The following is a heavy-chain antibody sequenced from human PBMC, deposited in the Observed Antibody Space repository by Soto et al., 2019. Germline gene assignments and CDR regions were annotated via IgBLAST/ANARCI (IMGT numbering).Heavy chain of an antibody. CDR1: GGTFSSYP. J-gene: IGHJ3*02. CDR2: IVPLFGST. V-gene: IGHV1-69*01. Sequence: QVQLVQSGAEVKKPGSSVKVSCKASGGTFSSYPFSWVRQAPGQGLEWMGGIVPLFGSTNNGEIFQGRLTITADESTTTVYMELTGLTSDDTAVYFCARDGALVTSNRPRGPFEIWGQGTLVTVSS. CDR3: ARDGALVTSNRPRGPFEI. D-gene: IGHD4-17*01.